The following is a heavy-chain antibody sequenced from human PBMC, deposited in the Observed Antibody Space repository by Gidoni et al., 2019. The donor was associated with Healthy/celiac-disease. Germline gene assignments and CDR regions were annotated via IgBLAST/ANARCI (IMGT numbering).Heavy chain of an antibody. D-gene: IGHD6-13*01. J-gene: IGHJ2*01. CDR3: ARDVAAAGPYWYFDL. Sequence: HVQLVQSGASVKKPGSSVTFSCKPSGGNFSSYAISWVRQAPGQGLDWMGGIIPIFGKANYEKKFQGRVTINADESTSTAYMELSSLRSEDTAVYYCARDVAAAGPYWYFDLWGRGTLVTVSS. CDR2: IIPIFGKA. CDR1: GGNFSSYA. V-gene: IGHV1-69*01.